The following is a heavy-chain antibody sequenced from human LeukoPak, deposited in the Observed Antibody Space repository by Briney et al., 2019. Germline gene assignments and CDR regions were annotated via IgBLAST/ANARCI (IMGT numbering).Heavy chain of an antibody. CDR3: AKGQGWFGELYSDAFDI. Sequence: GGSLRLSCAASGFTFSSYGMHWVRQAPGKGLEWVAFIRYDGSSKYYADSVKGRFTISRDNSKNTLYLQMNSLRAEDTAVYYCAKGQGWFGELYSDAFDIWGQGTMVTVSS. V-gene: IGHV3-30*02. CDR1: GFTFSSYG. J-gene: IGHJ3*02. D-gene: IGHD3-10*01. CDR2: IRYDGSSK.